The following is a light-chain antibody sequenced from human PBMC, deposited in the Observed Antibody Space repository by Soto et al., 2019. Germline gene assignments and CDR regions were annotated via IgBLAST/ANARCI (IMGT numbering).Light chain of an antibody. CDR2: IAS. Sequence: DIGKTQSPSSVSSSVGYIFTITCGSSQYISSGLTWYQQKPCKAPKVLIYIASRLQSGVPSRFSGSRSGTDFSLTISSLQPEDFATYYCQQSKSFPLTFGGGTKVDIK. V-gene: IGKV1-12*01. CDR1: QYISSG. CDR3: QQSKSFPLT. J-gene: IGKJ4*01.